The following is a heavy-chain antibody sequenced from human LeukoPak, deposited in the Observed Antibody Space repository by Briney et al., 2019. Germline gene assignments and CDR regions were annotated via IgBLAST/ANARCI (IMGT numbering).Heavy chain of an antibody. V-gene: IGHV4-39*01. CDR3: ARPYQLLYGWFDP. CDR1: GGSISSGSYY. CDR2: IYYSGST. J-gene: IGHJ5*02. D-gene: IGHD2-2*02. Sequence: SQTLSLXCTVSGGSISSGSYYWGWIRQPPGKGLEWIGSIYYSGSTYYNPSLKSRVTISVDTSKNQFSLKLSSVTAADTAVYYCARPYQLLYGWFDPWGQGTLVTVSS.